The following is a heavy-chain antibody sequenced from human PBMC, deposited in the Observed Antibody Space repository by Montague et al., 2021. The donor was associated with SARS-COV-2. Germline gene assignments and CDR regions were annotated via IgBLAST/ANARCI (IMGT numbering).Heavy chain of an antibody. CDR3: ARLGDGVVPSPILGVGPYYSCDYMDV. CDR2: IHHGGST. V-gene: IGHV4-34*01. Sequence: SETLSLTCAVHGGSFSTYSWNWIRQPPGKGLEWIGEIHHGGSTNYNPSLKSRVTISADTSKNQFSLKLTSVAAADTAVYYCARLGDGVVPSPILGVGPYYSCDYMDVWGQGTTVTVSS. D-gene: IGHD3-10*01. CDR1: GGSFSTYS. J-gene: IGHJ6*03.